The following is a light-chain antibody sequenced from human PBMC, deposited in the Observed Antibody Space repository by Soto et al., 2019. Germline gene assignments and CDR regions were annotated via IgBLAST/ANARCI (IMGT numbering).Light chain of an antibody. J-gene: IGKJ2*01. Sequence: EIVLTQSPGTLSLSPGDSATLSCRASQSVSSSSLAWYQQKPGQAPRLLFFGVSNRAAGVPDRFGGSGSGTDFTLTISRLEPEDFAVYYCQQRSNWPPYTFGQGTKVDIK. CDR1: QSVSSSS. V-gene: IGKV3D-20*02. CDR2: GVS. CDR3: QQRSNWPPYT.